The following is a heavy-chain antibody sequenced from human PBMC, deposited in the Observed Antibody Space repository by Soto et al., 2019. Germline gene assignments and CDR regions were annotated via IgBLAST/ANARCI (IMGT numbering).Heavy chain of an antibody. Sequence: PGGSLRLSCAASGFTSRSFTMNWVRQAPGKGLEWVSTISSNSAYIYYTDALRGRFTISRDNAKNSLHLQMNSLRAEDTAVYYCTRDASRDSSARGWFDPWGPGTLVTAPQ. CDR2: ISSNSAYI. CDR3: TRDASRDSSARGWFDP. D-gene: IGHD6-13*01. CDR1: GFTSRSFT. V-gene: IGHV3-21*01. J-gene: IGHJ5*02.